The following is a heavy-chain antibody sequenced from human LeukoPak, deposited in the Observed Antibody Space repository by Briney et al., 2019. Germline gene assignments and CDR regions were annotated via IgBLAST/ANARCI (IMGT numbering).Heavy chain of an antibody. J-gene: IGHJ4*02. D-gene: IGHD3-10*01. CDR2: IYYSGST. V-gene: IGHV4-39*07. CDR3: ARDSRHITMIRGVIIGGFDY. Sequence: WVRQPPGKGLEWIGSIYYSGSTYYNPSLKSRVTISVDTSKNQFSPKLSSVTAADTAVYYCARDSRHITMIRGVIIGGFDYWGQGTLVTVSS.